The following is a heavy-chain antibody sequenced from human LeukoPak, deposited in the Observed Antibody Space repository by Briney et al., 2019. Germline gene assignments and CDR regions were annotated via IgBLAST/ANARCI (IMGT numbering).Heavy chain of an antibody. Sequence: ASVKVSCKASGYTFTSYGISWVRQAPGQGLEWMGWMSAYNGNTNYAQKLQGRATMTTDTSTSTAYMELRSLRSDDTAVYYCARTQPITIFGVVSSDAFDIWGQGTMVTVSS. CDR3: ARTQPITIFGVVSSDAFDI. CDR1: GYTFTSYG. J-gene: IGHJ3*02. CDR2: MSAYNGNT. V-gene: IGHV1-18*01. D-gene: IGHD3-3*01.